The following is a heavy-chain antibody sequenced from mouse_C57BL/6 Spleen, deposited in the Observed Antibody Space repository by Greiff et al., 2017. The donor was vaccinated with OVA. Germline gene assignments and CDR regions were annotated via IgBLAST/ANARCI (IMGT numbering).Heavy chain of an antibody. CDR3: ARDGSSSYYAMDY. D-gene: IGHD1-1*01. CDR2: IYPGSGST. J-gene: IGHJ4*01. CDR1: GYTFTSYW. V-gene: IGHV1-55*01. Sequence: VQLQQPGAELVKPGASVKMSCKASGYTFTSYWITWVKQRPGQGLEWIGDIYPGSGSTKYNEKFKSKATLTVDTSSSTAYMQLSSLTSEDSAVYYCARDGSSSYYAMDYWGQGTSVTVSS.